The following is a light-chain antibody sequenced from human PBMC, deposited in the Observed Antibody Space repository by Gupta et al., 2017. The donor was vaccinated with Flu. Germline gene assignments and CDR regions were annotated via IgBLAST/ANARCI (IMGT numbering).Light chain of an antibody. V-gene: IGKV3-20*01. CDR2: GAS. J-gene: IGKJ1*01. CDR1: QSVNNNY. Sequence: EIVLTQSPDTLSLSPGERATLSCRASQSVNNNYLAWYQQKPGQAPRLLIYGASNRATDIPDRFSGSGSGTXFTLAIXRLEPEDFAVYYCQQYGTSLRTFGXGTKVEV. CDR3: QQYGTSLRT.